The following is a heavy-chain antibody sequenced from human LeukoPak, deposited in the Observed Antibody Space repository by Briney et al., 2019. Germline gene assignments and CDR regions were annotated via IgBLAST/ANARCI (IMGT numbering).Heavy chain of an antibody. Sequence: ASVKVSCKVSGYTLTELSMHWVRQAPGKGLEWMGGFDPEDGETIYAQKFQGRVTMTEDTSTDTAYMELSSLRSEDTAVYYCAKYWATMVRGVPYFDYWGQGTLVTVSS. V-gene: IGHV1-24*01. D-gene: IGHD3-10*01. CDR1: GYTLTELS. CDR3: AKYWATMVRGVPYFDY. J-gene: IGHJ4*02. CDR2: FDPEDGET.